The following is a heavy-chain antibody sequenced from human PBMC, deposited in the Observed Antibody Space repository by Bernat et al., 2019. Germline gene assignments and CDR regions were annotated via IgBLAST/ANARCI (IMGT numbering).Heavy chain of an antibody. J-gene: IGHJ3*02. V-gene: IGHV4-39*01. CDR1: GGSISSSSYY. CDR3: ASSYYYGSGSYLDI. Sequence: QLQLQESGPGLVKPSETLSLTCTVSGGSISSSSYYWGWIRQPPGKGLEWIGSIYYSGSTYYNPSLKSRVTISVDTSKNQFSLTLSSVTAADTAVYYCASSYYYGSGSYLDIWGQGTMVTVSS. CDR2: IYYSGST. D-gene: IGHD3-10*01.